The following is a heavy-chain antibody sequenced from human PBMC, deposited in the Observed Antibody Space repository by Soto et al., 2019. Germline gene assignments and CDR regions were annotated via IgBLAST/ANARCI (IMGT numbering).Heavy chain of an antibody. CDR3: ARGFCSGGFCYSYFYGMDV. J-gene: IGHJ6*02. CDR2: INPDGSTT. CDR1: GFGFSSYW. Sequence: GGSLRLSCDASGFGFSSYWMHWVRQPPGKGLIWISQINPDGSTTTYADSVKGRFTMSRDNAKNTVYLQMNSLRVEDTAVYYCARGFCSGGFCYSYFYGMDVWGPGTTVTVSS. D-gene: IGHD2-15*01. V-gene: IGHV3-74*01.